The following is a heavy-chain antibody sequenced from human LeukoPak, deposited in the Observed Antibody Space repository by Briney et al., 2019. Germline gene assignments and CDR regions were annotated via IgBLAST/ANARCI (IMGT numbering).Heavy chain of an antibody. CDR1: GFTFSIYA. D-gene: IGHD2-2*01. V-gene: IGHV3-23*01. CDR2: ISGSGDKT. J-gene: IGHJ4*02. CDR3: AKDRSERTTSCSNY. Sequence: GGSLRLSCAASGFTFSIYAMSWVRQAPGKGLEWVSTISGSGDKTYYADSVRGRFTISRDNSKNTLYLQMNSLRADDTAVYYCAKDRSERTTSCSNYWGQGTLVTVSS.